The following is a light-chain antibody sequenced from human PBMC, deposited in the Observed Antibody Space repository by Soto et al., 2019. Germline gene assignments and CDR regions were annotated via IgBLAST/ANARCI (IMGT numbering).Light chain of an antibody. CDR1: RSIGVY. Sequence: DVQMTQSPSSLSASVGDRVTXXCRASRSIGVYLNWYEQKPGRAPKLLIYAVSNLQSGVSSRFSGSASGTDFTLTINNLQPEDFATYYCQQTDSAPSFGGGTKV. CDR2: AVS. CDR3: QQTDSAPS. J-gene: IGKJ4*01. V-gene: IGKV1-39*01.